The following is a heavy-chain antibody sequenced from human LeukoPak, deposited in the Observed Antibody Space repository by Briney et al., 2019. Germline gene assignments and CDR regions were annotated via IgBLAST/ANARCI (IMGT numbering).Heavy chain of an antibody. D-gene: IGHD6-13*01. Sequence: SETLSLTCTVSGGSMNSHYWSWIRQPPGKGLEWVGFIFYTGRTRYNPSLQSRVIILADTSKNDFSLKLASVTAADTAVYYCARNNTRTVSRGSSRRRANVFDIWGQGTMVTVSS. CDR3: ARNNTRTVSRGSSRRRANVFDI. CDR1: GGSMNSHY. V-gene: IGHV4-59*11. J-gene: IGHJ3*02. CDR2: IFYTGRT.